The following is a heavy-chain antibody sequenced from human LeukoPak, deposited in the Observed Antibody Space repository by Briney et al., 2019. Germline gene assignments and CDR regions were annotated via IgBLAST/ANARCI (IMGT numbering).Heavy chain of an antibody. Sequence: SETLSLTCTVSGGSISGYYWSWIRQPPGKGLEGIGYIYYSGSTNYNPSLKSRVTISVDTSKNQFSLKLSSVTAADTAVYYCARHGVAADPYYFDYWGQGTLVTVSS. CDR3: ARHGVAADPYYFDY. CDR2: IYYSGST. J-gene: IGHJ4*02. D-gene: IGHD6-13*01. V-gene: IGHV4-59*08. CDR1: GGSISGYY.